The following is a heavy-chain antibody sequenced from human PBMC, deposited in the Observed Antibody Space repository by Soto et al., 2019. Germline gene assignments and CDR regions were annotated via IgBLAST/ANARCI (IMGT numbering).Heavy chain of an antibody. CDR2: ISSRGRTI. J-gene: IGHJ4*02. V-gene: IGHV3-11*01. CDR1: GFTFSDYY. CDR3: AREIAAAGTDY. Sequence: QVQLMESGGGLVKAGGSLRLPCAASGFTFSDYYMSWIRQAPGKGLEWVSNISSRGRTIYYADSVKGRFTISRDNAKNSLYLQMNSLRAEDTAVYYCAREIAAAGTDYWGQGTLVTVSS. D-gene: IGHD6-13*01.